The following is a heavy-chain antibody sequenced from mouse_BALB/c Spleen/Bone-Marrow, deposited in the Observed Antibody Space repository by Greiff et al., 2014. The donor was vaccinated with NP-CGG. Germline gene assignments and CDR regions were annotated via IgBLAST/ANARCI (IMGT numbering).Heavy chain of an antibody. Sequence: EVQVVESGPDLVKPSQSLSLTCTVTGYSITSGYTWHWIRQFPGNTLEWMGYIHYSGTINYNPSLKSRISITRDTSKNQFFLQLNSVTTEDTATYYCAITTVVNAMDYWGQGTSVTVSS. J-gene: IGHJ4*01. D-gene: IGHD1-1*01. CDR3: AITTVVNAMDY. CDR1: GYSITSGYT. V-gene: IGHV3-1*02. CDR2: IHYSGTI.